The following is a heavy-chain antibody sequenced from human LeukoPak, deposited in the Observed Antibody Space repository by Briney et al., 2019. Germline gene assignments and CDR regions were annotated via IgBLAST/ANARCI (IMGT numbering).Heavy chain of an antibody. CDR3: ARAATAKYWGLGDY. J-gene: IGHJ4*02. V-gene: IGHV1-2*02. Sequence: ASVKVSCKASGYTFTGYYMHWVRQAPGQGLEWMGWINPNSGGTNYAQKFQGRATMTRDTSISTAYMELGRLRSDDTAVYYCARAATAKYWGLGDYWDQGTLVTVSS. CDR1: GYTFTGYY. CDR2: INPNSGGT. D-gene: IGHD3-16*01.